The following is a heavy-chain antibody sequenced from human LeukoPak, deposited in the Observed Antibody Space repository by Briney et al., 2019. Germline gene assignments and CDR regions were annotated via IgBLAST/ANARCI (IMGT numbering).Heavy chain of an antibody. V-gene: IGHV3-53*01. Sequence: PGGSLRLSCAASGFTVSSNYMSWVRQAPGKGLEWVSVIHSGGSTYYADSVKGRFTISRDNSKNTLYLQMNSLRAEDTAVYYCAREGSDILTGYSFRYFDYWGQGTLLTVSS. CDR3: AREGSDILTGYSFRYFDY. J-gene: IGHJ4*02. CDR2: IHSGGST. D-gene: IGHD3-9*01. CDR1: GFTVSSNY.